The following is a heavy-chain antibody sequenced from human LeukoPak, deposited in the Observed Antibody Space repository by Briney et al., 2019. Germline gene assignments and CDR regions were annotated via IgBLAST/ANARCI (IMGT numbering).Heavy chain of an antibody. D-gene: IGHD6-19*01. CDR1: GYSFTSYW. CDR3: ASQGKGAYSSGWVDAFDI. J-gene: IGHJ3*02. V-gene: IGHV5-51*01. CDR2: IYPGDSDT. Sequence: GESLKISCKGSGYSFTSYWIGWVRQMPGKGLEWMGIIYPGDSDTRYSPSFQGQVTISADKSISTAYLQWSSLKASDTAMYYCASQGKGAYSSGWVDAFDIWGQGTMVTVSS.